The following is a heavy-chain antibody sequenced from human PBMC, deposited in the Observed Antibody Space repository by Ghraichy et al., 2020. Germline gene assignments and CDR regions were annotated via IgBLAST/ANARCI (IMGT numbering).Heavy chain of an antibody. CDR1: GYTFTGYY. Sequence: ASVKVSCKASGYTFTGYYMHWVRQAPGQGLEWMGWINPNSGGTNYAQKFQGRVTMTRDTSISTAYMELSRLRSDDTAVYYCARLAVYCSGGSCYSEAENDAFDIWGQGTMVTVSS. CDR2: INPNSGGT. CDR3: ARLAVYCSGGSCYSEAENDAFDI. D-gene: IGHD2-15*01. V-gene: IGHV1-2*02. J-gene: IGHJ3*02.